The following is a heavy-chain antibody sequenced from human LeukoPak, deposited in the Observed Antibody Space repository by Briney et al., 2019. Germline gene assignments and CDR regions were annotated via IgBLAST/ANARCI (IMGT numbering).Heavy chain of an antibody. J-gene: IGHJ4*02. CDR1: GFTFSSYW. CDR2: INSDGSST. V-gene: IGHV3-74*01. Sequence: PGGSLRLSCAASGFTFSSYWMHWVRQAPGKGLVWVSRINSDGSSTSYADSVKGRFAISRDNAKNTLYLQMNSLRAEDTAVYYCAREAPGSGSYGEAFDYWGQGTLVTVSS. D-gene: IGHD1-26*01. CDR3: AREAPGSGSYGEAFDY.